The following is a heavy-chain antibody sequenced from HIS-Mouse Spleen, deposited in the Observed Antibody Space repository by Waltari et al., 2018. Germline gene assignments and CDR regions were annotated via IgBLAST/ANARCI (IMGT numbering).Heavy chain of an antibody. CDR3: AREIPYSSSWYDWYFDL. V-gene: IGHV4-39*07. J-gene: IGHJ2*01. CDR2: IYYSGGT. CDR1: GGSISSSSYY. D-gene: IGHD6-13*01. Sequence: QLQLQESGPGLVKPSETLSLTCTVAGGSISSSSYYWGWIRQPPGKGLGWIGSIYYSGGTYDNPSLKSRVTISVDTSKNQFSLKLSSVTAADTAVYYCAREIPYSSSWYDWYFDLWGRGTLVTVSS.